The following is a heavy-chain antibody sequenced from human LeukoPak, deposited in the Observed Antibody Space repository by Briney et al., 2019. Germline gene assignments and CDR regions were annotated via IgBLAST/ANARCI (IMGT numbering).Heavy chain of an antibody. D-gene: IGHD5-18*01. CDR3: ARGIQLWSWGAFDI. CDR2: IYYSGST. CDR1: GGSISSGDYY. Sequence: PSETLSLTCTVSGGSISSGDYYWSWIRQPPGKGLEWIGYIYYSGSTYYNPSLKSRVTISVDTSKNQFSLKLSSVTAADTAVYYCARGIQLWSWGAFDIWGQGTMVTVSS. V-gene: IGHV4-30-4*01. J-gene: IGHJ3*02.